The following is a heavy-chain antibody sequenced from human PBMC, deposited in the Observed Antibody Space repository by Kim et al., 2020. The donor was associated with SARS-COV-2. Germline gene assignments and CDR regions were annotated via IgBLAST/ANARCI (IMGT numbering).Heavy chain of an antibody. V-gene: IGHV7-4-1*02. J-gene: IGHJ5*02. CDR2: INTNTGNP. Sequence: ASVKVSCKASGYTFTNYAMNWVRQAPGQGLEWMGWINTNTGNPTYAQGFTGRFVFSLDTSVSTAYLQISSLKAEDTAVYYCARAPGWLYDFWSGYYMGWFDPWGQGTLVTVSS. D-gene: IGHD3-3*01. CDR1: GYTFTNYA. CDR3: ARAPGWLYDFWSGYYMGWFDP.